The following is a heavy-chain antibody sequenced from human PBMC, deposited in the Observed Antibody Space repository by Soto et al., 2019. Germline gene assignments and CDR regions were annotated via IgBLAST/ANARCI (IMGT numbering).Heavy chain of an antibody. CDR2: ISSSSSYI. V-gene: IGHV3-21*01. Sequence: EVQLVESGGGLVKPGGSQRLSCAASGFTFSSYNMNWVRQAPGKGLEWVSSISSSSSYIYYADSVKGRFTISRDNAKNSLYLQMNSLRAEDTAVYYCARGFRWEQYYFDYWGQGTLVTVSS. J-gene: IGHJ4*02. CDR1: GFTFSSYN. D-gene: IGHD1-26*01. CDR3: ARGFRWEQYYFDY.